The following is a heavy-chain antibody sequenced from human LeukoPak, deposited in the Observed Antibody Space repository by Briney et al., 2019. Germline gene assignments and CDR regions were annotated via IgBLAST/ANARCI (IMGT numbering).Heavy chain of an antibody. D-gene: IGHD2-8*02. CDR3: ARYNTGSVDY. J-gene: IGHJ4*02. CDR2: IWYDGSKK. Sequence: GGSLRLSCAASGFTFSSYGMHWFRQAPGKGLEWVAVIWYDGSKKYYADSVKGRFTISRDNSKNTLYLQMDSLRAEDTAVYYCARYNTGSVDYWGQGTLATVSS. V-gene: IGHV3-33*01. CDR1: GFTFSSYG.